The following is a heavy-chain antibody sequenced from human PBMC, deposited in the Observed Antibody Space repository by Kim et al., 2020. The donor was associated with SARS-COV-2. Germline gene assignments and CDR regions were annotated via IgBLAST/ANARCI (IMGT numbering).Heavy chain of an antibody. CDR2: IYSDGST. V-gene: IGHV3-53*04. D-gene: IGHD3-16*01. Sequence: GGSLRLSCAASKFTVSNNYMTWVRQAPGKGLECVSVIYSDGSTSYADSVKGRFTISRHNSKNTLYLQMNSLRREDTAVYYCARGLMGLDVWGQGTTVTVSS. J-gene: IGHJ6*02. CDR1: KFTVSNNY. CDR3: ARGLMGLDV.